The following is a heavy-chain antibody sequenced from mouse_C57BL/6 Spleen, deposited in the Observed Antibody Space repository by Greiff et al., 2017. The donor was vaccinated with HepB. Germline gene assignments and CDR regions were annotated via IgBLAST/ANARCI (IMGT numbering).Heavy chain of an antibody. CDR1: GYSFTGYY. V-gene: IGHV1-42*01. CDR3: ARELGREYFDV. Sequence: VQLQQSGPELVKPGASVKISCKASGYSFTGYYMNWVKQSPEKSLEWIGEINPSTGGTTYNQKFKAKATLTVDKSSSTAYMQLKSLTSEDSAVYYCARELGREYFDVWGTGTTVTVSS. J-gene: IGHJ1*03. D-gene: IGHD4-1*01. CDR2: INPSTGGT.